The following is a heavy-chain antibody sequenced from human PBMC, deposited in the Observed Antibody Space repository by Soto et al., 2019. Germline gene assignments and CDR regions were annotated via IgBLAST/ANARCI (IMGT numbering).Heavy chain of an antibody. D-gene: IGHD4-17*01. V-gene: IGHV3-48*01. Sequence: PGGSLRLSCAASGFTFSSYAMSWVRQAPGKGLEWVSYISSSSSTIYYADSVKGRFTISRDNAKNSLYLQMNSLRAEDMAVYYCARGGLGVTTDAFDIWGQGTMVTVSS. CDR2: ISSSSSTI. J-gene: IGHJ3*02. CDR3: ARGGLGVTTDAFDI. CDR1: GFTFSSYA.